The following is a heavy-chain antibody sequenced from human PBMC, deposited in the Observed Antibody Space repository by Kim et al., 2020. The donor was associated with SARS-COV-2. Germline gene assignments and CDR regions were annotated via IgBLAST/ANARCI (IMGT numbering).Heavy chain of an antibody. V-gene: IGHV3-30-3*01. CDR3: ARRIRMVTNYYYYGMDV. CDR1: GFTFSSYA. J-gene: IGHJ6*02. D-gene: IGHD5-18*01. Sequence: GGSLRLSCAASGFTFSSYAMHWVRQAPGKGLEWVAVISYDGSNKYYADSVKGRFTISRDNSKNTLYLQMNSLRAEDTAVYYCARRIRMVTNYYYYGMDVWGQGTTVTVSS. CDR2: ISYDGSNK.